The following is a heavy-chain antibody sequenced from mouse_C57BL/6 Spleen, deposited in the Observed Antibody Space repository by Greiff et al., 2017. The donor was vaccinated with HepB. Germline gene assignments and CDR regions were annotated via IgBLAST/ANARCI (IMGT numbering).Heavy chain of an antibody. CDR1: GYTFTSYW. CDR3: ARGGLRHWYFDV. CDR2: IDPSDSET. D-gene: IGHD2-4*01. J-gene: IGHJ1*03. V-gene: IGHV1-52*01. Sequence: QVQLQQPGAELVRPGSSVKLSCKASGYTFTSYWMHWVKQRPIQGLEWIGNIDPSDSETHYNQKFKDKATLTVDKSSSTAYMQLSSLTSEDSAVYYCARGGLRHWYFDVWGTGTTVTVSS.